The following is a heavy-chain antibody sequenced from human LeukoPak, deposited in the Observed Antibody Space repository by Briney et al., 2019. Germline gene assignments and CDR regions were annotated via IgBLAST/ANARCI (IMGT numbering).Heavy chain of an antibody. CDR1: GVTFSSYG. CDR3: ARPTYSSGWYLGY. D-gene: IGHD6-19*01. V-gene: IGHV3-74*01. CDR2: INSDGSST. J-gene: IGHJ4*02. Sequence: PGGSLRLPCAPSGVTFSSYGLIWVRQAPGQGLHWVSGINSDGSSTTYAASVKGRFTISRANARNTLYLQVSSLTAEDTGVYYCARPTYSSGWYLGYWGQGTLVTVSP.